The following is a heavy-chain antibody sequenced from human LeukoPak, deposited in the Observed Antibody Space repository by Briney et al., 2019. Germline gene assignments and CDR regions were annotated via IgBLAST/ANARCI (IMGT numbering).Heavy chain of an antibody. D-gene: IGHD1-26*01. CDR1: GFTLSSDW. Sequence: GGSLRLSCAASGFTLSSDWMYCVRQAPGKGPVGVSRINPDGTYIEYADSVKGRFTISRDDAKNTLYLQMNSLRADDTALYYCSNDLGLWGQGTLVTVSS. CDR3: SNDLGL. V-gene: IGHV3-74*01. J-gene: IGHJ4*02. CDR2: INPDGTYI.